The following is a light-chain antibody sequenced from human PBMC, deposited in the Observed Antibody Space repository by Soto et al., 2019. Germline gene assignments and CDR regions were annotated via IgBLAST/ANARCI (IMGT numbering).Light chain of an antibody. Sequence: QSVLTQPASVSGSPGQSITISCTGTSGDIGGYNYVSWYQQHPGKAPKLLISEVTNRPSGVSNRFSGSKSGNTASLNISGLQAEDEADYYCSSYTTTTTPVVFGGGTKVTVL. CDR1: SGDIGGYNY. V-gene: IGLV2-14*01. J-gene: IGLJ2*01. CDR3: SSYTTTTTPVV. CDR2: EVT.